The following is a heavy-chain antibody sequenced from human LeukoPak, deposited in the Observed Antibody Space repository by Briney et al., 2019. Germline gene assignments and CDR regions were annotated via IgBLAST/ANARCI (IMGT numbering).Heavy chain of an antibody. D-gene: IGHD1-26*01. CDR1: GFTVSSNY. J-gene: IGHJ4*02. CDR3: ARVGEGAAKD. V-gene: IGHV3-53*01. Sequence: GGSLRLSCAASGFTVSSNYMTWVRQTPGKGLEWVSVIYSGGSTYYADSVKGRFTISRDNSKNTLYLQMNSLRVEDTAVYYCARVGEGAAKDWGQGTLVTVSS. CDR2: IYSGGST.